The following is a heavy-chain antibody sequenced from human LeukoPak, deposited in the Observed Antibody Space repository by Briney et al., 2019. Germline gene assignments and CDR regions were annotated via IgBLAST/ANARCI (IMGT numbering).Heavy chain of an antibody. J-gene: IGHJ4*02. CDR3: ARSRGGQITGDFDY. D-gene: IGHD1-14*01. CDR1: GFTFTSSA. Sequence: ASVKVSCKASGFTFTSSAMQWVRQARGQRLEWIGWIVVGSGNTNYAQKFQERVTITRDMSTSAAYMELSSLRSEDTAVYYCARSRGGQITGDFDYWGQGTLVTVSS. CDR2: IVVGSGNT. V-gene: IGHV1-58*02.